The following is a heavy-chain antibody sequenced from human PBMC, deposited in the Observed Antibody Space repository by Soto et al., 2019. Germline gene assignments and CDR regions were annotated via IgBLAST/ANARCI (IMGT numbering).Heavy chain of an antibody. CDR2: IDPSNGNT. CDR3: ARTINVVVTATPFDY. D-gene: IGHD2-21*02. V-gene: IGHV1-18*01. CDR1: GYTFTSYG. J-gene: IGHJ4*02. Sequence: GASVKVSCKASGYTFTSYGISWVRQAPGQGLEYLGWIDPSNGNTNSAQHLQGRVTMTTDTSTSVAYMELRGLISDDTAVYFCARTINVVVTATPFDYWGQGTLVTVSS.